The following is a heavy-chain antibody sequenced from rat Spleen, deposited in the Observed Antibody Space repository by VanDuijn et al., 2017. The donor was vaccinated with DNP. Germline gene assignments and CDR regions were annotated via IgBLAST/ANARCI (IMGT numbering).Heavy chain of an antibody. Sequence: EVQLVESGGGLVQPGNSLKLSCAASGFTFSNYYMAWVRQAPKKGLEWVATISYEGSSTYYRESVKGRFTISRDNAKSTLYLQMDSLRSEDTATYYCARPDYWGPGTMVTVSS. D-gene: IGHD1-6*01. CDR3: ARPDY. J-gene: IGHJ1*01. V-gene: IGHV5-7*01. CDR1: GFTFSNYY. CDR2: ISYEGSST.